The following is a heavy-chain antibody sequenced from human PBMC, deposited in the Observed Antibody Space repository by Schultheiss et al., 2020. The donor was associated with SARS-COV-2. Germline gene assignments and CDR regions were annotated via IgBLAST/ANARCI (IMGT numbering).Heavy chain of an antibody. J-gene: IGHJ4*02. CDR1: GYSFTSYW. CDR2: IYPGDSDT. CDR3: ARVRSAVLGYDSSGYKGAFDY. V-gene: IGHV5-51*01. D-gene: IGHD3-22*01. Sequence: GESLKISCKGSGYSFTSYWIGWVRQMPGKGLEWMGIIYPGDSDTRYSPSFQGQVTISADKSISTAYLQWSSLKASDTAMYYCARVRSAVLGYDSSGYKGAFDYWGQGTLVTVSS.